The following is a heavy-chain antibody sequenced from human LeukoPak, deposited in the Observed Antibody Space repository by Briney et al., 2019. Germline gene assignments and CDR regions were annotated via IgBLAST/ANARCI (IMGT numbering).Heavy chain of an antibody. Sequence: PGGSLRLSCAASAFIFRSYAMSWVRQAPGKGLEWVSAISASGGSTYYADSVKGRFTISRDNSKNTLYLQMNSRRAEHTAVYYCAKDVDIEAFDIWGQGTMVTVSS. D-gene: IGHD5-12*01. CDR1: AFIFRSYA. V-gene: IGHV3-23*01. CDR2: ISASGGST. J-gene: IGHJ3*02. CDR3: AKDVDIEAFDI.